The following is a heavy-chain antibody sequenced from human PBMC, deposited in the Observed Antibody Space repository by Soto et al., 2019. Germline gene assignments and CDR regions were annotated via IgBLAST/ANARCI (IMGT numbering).Heavy chain of an antibody. V-gene: IGHV3-23*01. J-gene: IGHJ4*02. CDR1: GFTFSSYA. CDR3: AKGGYSYGYYFDY. D-gene: IGHD5-18*01. CDR2: ISGSGGST. Sequence: GGSLRLSXAASGFTFSSYAMSWVRQAPGKGLEWVSAISGSGGSTYYADSVKGRFTISRDNSKNTLYLQMNSLRAEDTAVYYCAKGGYSYGYYFDYWGQGTLVTVSS.